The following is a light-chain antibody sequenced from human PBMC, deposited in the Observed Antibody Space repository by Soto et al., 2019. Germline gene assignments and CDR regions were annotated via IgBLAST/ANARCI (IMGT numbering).Light chain of an antibody. V-gene: IGKV3-20*01. J-gene: IGKJ1*01. CDR3: QQYGSSPRT. CDR2: GAS. CDR1: PSVSSSS. Sequence: ELVLTPSPGILSFSPVERALLFCRASPSVSSSSLAWYQQKPGQAPRLLIYGASSRATGIPDRFSGSGSGTDFTLTISRLEPEDFAVYYCQQYGSSPRTFGQGTKVDI.